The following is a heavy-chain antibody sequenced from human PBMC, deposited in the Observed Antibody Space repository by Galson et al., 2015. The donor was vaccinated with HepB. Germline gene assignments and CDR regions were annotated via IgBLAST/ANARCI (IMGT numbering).Heavy chain of an antibody. D-gene: IGHD2-2*01. CDR3: AREEGYCGSTSCYDWFDP. CDR1: GYTFTSYA. CDR2: INAGNGNT. J-gene: IGHJ5*02. V-gene: IGHV1-3*01. Sequence: SVKVSCKASGYTFTSYAMHWVRQAPGQRLEWMGWINAGNGNTKYSQKFQGRVTITRDTSASTAYMELSSLRSEDTAVYYCAREEGYCGSTSCYDWFDPWGQGTLVTVSS.